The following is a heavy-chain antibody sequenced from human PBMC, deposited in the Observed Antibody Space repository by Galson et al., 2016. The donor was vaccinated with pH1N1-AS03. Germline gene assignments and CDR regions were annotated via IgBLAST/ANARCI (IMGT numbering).Heavy chain of an antibody. CDR2: VKSDGSHT. CDR1: GFTFSSSW. V-gene: IGHV3-74*01. D-gene: IGHD3/OR15-3a*01. Sequence: SLRLSCAASGFTFSSSWMHWVRQAPGKGLVSLSLVKSDGSHTYYADSVKGRFTISRDNAKNTLYLQMDSLRAEDAAVYYCARDWTGSIDYWGQGTTVTVSS. J-gene: IGHJ4*03. CDR3: ARDWTGSIDY.